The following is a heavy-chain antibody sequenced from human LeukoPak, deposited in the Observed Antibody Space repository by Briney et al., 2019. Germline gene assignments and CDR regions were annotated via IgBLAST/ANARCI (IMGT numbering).Heavy chain of an antibody. CDR2: IKNKSYGGTT. V-gene: IGHV3-15*01. Sequence: PGGSLRLSCAASGFIFSSAWMTWVRQAPGKGLEWVGHIKNKSYGGTTDYAAPVRGRFIISRDDSKNTLYLQMDSLRAEDTAVYYCAREFDYWGQGTLVTVSS. J-gene: IGHJ4*02. CDR3: AREFDY. CDR1: GFIFSSAW.